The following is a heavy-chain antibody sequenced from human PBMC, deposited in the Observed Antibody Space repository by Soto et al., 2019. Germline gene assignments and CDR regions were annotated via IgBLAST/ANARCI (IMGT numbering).Heavy chain of an antibody. CDR2: ISYDGSNK. Sequence: PGGSLRLSCAASGFTFSSYAMHWVRQAPGKGLEWVAVISYDGSNKYYADSVKGRFTISRDNSKNTLYLQMNSLRAEDTAVYYCARDLSSGWFDAFDIWGQGTMVTVSS. V-gene: IGHV3-30-3*01. CDR3: ARDLSSGWFDAFDI. D-gene: IGHD6-19*01. CDR1: GFTFSSYA. J-gene: IGHJ3*02.